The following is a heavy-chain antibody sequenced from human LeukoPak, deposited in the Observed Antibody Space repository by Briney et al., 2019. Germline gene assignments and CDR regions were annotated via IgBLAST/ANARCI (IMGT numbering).Heavy chain of an antibody. CDR3: AKEEGAVAGTDY. D-gene: IGHD6-19*01. CDR1: GYTFTTYG. V-gene: IGHV1-18*01. CDR2: ISGYNGNT. Sequence: ASVKVSCKTSGYTFTTYGILWVRQAPGQGLEWMGWISGYNGNTNFARKLQGRVTMTTDTSTSTAYMELRSLRAEDTAVYYCAKEEGAVAGTDYWGQGTLVTVSS. J-gene: IGHJ4*02.